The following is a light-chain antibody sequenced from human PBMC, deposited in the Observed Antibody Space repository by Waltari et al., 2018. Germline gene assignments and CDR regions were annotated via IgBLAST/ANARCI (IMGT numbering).Light chain of an antibody. V-gene: IGLV2-14*01. CDR2: EVS. Sequence: QSALTQPASVSGSPGQSITISCTGTSSDVGAYNYASWYQQHPGKAPKLMVYEVSNRPSGVSNRFSGSKSGNTASLTISGLQAEDEADYYCSSYTSSSVVFGGGTKLTVL. J-gene: IGLJ2*01. CDR1: SSDVGAYNY. CDR3: SSYTSSSVV.